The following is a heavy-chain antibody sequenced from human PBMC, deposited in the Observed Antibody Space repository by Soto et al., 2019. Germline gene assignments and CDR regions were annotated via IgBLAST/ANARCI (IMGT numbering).Heavy chain of an antibody. Sequence: PGGSLRLSCAASGFTFSSYSMNWVRQAPGKGLEWVSSISSSSSYIYYADSVKGRFTISRDNAKNSLYLQMNSLRAEDTAVYYCARETWIQLPYYFDYWGQGTLVTVSS. CDR3: ARETWIQLPYYFDY. J-gene: IGHJ4*02. CDR1: GFTFSSYS. D-gene: IGHD5-18*01. CDR2: ISSSSSYI. V-gene: IGHV3-21*01.